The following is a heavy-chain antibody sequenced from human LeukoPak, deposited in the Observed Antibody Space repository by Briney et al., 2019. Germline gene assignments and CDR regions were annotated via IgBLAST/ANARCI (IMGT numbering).Heavy chain of an antibody. CDR3: ARAGGYSGYDFDY. CDR2: IYYSGST. J-gene: IGHJ4*02. Sequence: SQTLSLTCTVSGGSISSGDYYWSWIRQPPGKGLEWIGYIYYSGSTYYNPSLKSRVTISVDTSKNQFSLKLSSVTAADTAVYYCARAGGYSGYDFDYWGQGTLVTVSS. CDR1: GGSISSGDYY. D-gene: IGHD5-12*01. V-gene: IGHV4-30-4*01.